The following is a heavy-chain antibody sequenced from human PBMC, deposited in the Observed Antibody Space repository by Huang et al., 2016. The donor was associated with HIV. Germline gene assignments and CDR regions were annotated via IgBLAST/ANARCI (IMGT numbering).Heavy chain of an antibody. D-gene: IGHD3-3*01. CDR2: VSFDGSTK. CDR3: AKDKYLMSTILAYYFDC. V-gene: IGHV3-30*18. CDR1: GFSFSSYD. J-gene: IGHJ4*02. Sequence: QVQLVESGGGVVQPGRSLRLSCTASGFSFSSYDMHWVRQAPGKGLEWVAVVSFDGSTKYSADSVKGRFTISRDNSKNTLYLQMNSLTVEDTAVYYCAKDKYLMSTILAYYFDCWGQGTLVTVSS.